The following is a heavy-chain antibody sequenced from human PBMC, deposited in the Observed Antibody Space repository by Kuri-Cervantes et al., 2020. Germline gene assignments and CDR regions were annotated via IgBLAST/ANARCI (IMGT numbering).Heavy chain of an antibody. CDR1: GYTFTSYG. Sequence: ASVKVSCKASGYTFTSYGISWVRQAPGQGLEWMGWISAYNGNTNYAQKLQGRVTMTTDTSTSTAYMELRSLRSEDTAVYYCATELRRPDIVVVPAAENWFDPRGQGTLVTVSS. D-gene: IGHD2-2*01. CDR3: ATELRRPDIVVVPAAENWFDP. J-gene: IGHJ5*02. V-gene: IGHV1-18*01. CDR2: ISAYNGNT.